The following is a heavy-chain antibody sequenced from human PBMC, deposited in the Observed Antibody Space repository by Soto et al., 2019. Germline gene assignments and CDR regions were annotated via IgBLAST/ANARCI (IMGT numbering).Heavy chain of an antibody. CDR2: VSYDGRNK. CDR3: AREMAQWLALFDY. J-gene: IGHJ4*02. CDR1: GFTFSTYA. Sequence: QVHLVKSGGGVVTPGGSLRLSCAASGFTFSTYAMFWVRQAPGKGLEWVAAVSYDGRNKFYADSVKGRVTISRDNSKNMVDLQMNSLTPEDAAVYYWAREMAQWLALFDYWGQGALVTVSS. D-gene: IGHD6-19*01. V-gene: IGHV3-30*03.